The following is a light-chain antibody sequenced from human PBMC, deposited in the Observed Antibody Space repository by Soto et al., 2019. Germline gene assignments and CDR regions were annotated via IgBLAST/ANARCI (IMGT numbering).Light chain of an antibody. J-gene: IGKJ1*01. CDR1: QNINNW. CDR3: QHTRT. V-gene: IGKV1-5*01. CDR2: DAS. Sequence: DFQMTQSPSTLSASVGDRVTITCRASQNINNWFAWYQQKPGKAPKFLIYDASTLQRGVPSRFSGSGFGTEFSLTISSLQPDDFGSYYCQHTRTFGQGTKVEIK.